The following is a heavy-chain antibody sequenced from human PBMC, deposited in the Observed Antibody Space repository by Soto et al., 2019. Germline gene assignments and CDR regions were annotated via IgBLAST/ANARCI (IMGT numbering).Heavy chain of an antibody. CDR2: INHSGST. Sequence: PSETLSLTCAVYGGSFSGYYWSWIRQPPGKGLEWIGEINHSGSTNYNPSLKSRVTISVDTSKNQFSLKLSSVTAADTAVYYCARGGKDYDFWSGYYCYWFDPWGQGTLVTVSS. V-gene: IGHV4-34*01. CDR3: ARGGKDYDFWSGYYCYWFDP. D-gene: IGHD3-3*01. J-gene: IGHJ5*02. CDR1: GGSFSGYY.